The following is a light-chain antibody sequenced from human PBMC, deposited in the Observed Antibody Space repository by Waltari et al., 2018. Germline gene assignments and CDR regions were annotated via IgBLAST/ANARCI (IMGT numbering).Light chain of an antibody. CDR1: ELPTQY. CDR2: KDT. CDR3: HSKHSNYWV. J-gene: IGLJ3*02. Sequence: SYELTQPPSVSVSPGQTAKITCSGVELPTQYAYWYQQRPGQAPVLVIYKDTERPSGIPERISGSSSGTTVTLTISGVQAEDEADYYCHSKHSNYWVFGGGTKLTVL. V-gene: IGLV3-25*03.